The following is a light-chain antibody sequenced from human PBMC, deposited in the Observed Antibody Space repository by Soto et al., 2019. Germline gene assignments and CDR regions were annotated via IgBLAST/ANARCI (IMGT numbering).Light chain of an antibody. J-gene: IGKJ1*01. V-gene: IGKV3-15*01. Sequence: EIVLTQSPGTLSLSPGERAILPCRASQNITNNYVAWYQHRPGQAPRLLIYGASTRATGIPARFSGSGSGTEFTLTISSLQSEDFAVYYCQQYNNWPRTFGQGTKVDIK. CDR1: QNITNN. CDR3: QQYNNWPRT. CDR2: GAS.